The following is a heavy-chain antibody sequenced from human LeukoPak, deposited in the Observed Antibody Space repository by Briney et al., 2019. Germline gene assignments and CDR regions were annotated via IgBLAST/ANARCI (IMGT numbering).Heavy chain of an antibody. J-gene: IGHJ4*02. CDR2: ISFDGSNH. CDR1: GFVFSSYA. CDR3: AKDYDFWSGYLELRGTYFDY. Sequence: GRSLRLSCAASGFVFSSYAMHWVRQAPGKGLDWVAVISFDGSNHYYADSVKGRFTISRDSSKNTLYLQMNSLRAEDTAVYYCAKDYDFWSGYLELRGTYFDYWGQGTLVTVSS. V-gene: IGHV3-30-3*01. D-gene: IGHD3-3*01.